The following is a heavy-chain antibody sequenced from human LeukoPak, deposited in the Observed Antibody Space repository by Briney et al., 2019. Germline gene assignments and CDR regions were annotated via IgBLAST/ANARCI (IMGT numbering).Heavy chain of an antibody. CDR1: GGTFSSYA. CDR3: ARDVYSLHYYYYYMDV. D-gene: IGHD4-11*01. J-gene: IGHJ6*03. CDR2: IIPIFGTA. Sequence: SVKVSCKASGGTFSSYAISWVRQAPGQGLEWMGGIIPIFGTANYAQKFQGRVTITADESTSTAYMELGSLRSEDTAVYYCARDVYSLHYYYYYMDVWGKGTTVTVSS. V-gene: IGHV1-69*01.